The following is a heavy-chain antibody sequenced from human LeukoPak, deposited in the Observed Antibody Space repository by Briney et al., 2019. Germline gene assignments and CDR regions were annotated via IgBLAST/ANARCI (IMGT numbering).Heavy chain of an antibody. J-gene: IGHJ3*01. V-gene: IGHV4-59*08. CDR2: IYDSGST. D-gene: IGHD4-17*01. CDR1: GGSISNNY. Sequence: SETLSLTCTVSGGSISNNYWSWIRQPPEKGLEWIGYIYDSGSTNYNPSLKRRLTISVDTSKNRFSLKLSSVTAADSAVYYCARSYGDYITGAYAFDVWGQGTMVTVSS. CDR3: ARSYGDYITGAYAFDV.